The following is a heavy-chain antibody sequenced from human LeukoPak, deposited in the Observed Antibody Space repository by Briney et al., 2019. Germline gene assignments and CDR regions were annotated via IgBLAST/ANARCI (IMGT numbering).Heavy chain of an antibody. V-gene: IGHV3-48*03. J-gene: IGHJ4*02. D-gene: IGHD3-10*01. CDR2: ISSSGSTI. Sequence: PGGSLRLPCAASGFTFSSYEMNWVRQAPGKGLEWVSCISSSGSTIYYADSVKGRFTISRDNAKNSLYLQMNSLRAEDTAVYYCARHYYGSGSYFDYWGQGTLVTVSS. CDR3: ARHYYGSGSYFDY. CDR1: GFTFSSYE.